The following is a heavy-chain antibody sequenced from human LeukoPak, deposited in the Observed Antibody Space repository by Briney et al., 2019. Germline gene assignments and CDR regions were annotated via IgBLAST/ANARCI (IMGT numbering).Heavy chain of an antibody. CDR2: ISPTSGGP. D-gene: IGHD3-10*01. V-gene: IGHV1-2*02. CDR1: GSTFTGYY. Sequence: GASVKVSCKASGSTFTGYYMNWVRRAPGQGLEWMGWISPTSGGPNYAQKFQGRVTMTRDTSNSTAYMELSSLSSDDTAVYYCARESNTYYYGSGSHDAFDFWGQGTMVTVSS. CDR3: ARESNTYYYGSGSHDAFDF. J-gene: IGHJ3*01.